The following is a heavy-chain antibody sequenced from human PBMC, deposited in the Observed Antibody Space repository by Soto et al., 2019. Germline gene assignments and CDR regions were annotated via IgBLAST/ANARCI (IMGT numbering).Heavy chain of an antibody. J-gene: IGHJ5*02. D-gene: IGHD6-13*01. CDR2: INPNSGGT. CDR3: ATARILGQQHGPGGSKNWFDP. CDR1: GYTFTGYY. Sequence: ASVKVSCKASGYTFTGYYMHWVRQAPGQGLEWMGWINPNSGGTNYAQKFQGWVTMTRDTSISTAYMELSRLRSEDTAVYYCATARILGQQHGPGGSKNWFDPWGQGTLVTVSS. V-gene: IGHV1-2*04.